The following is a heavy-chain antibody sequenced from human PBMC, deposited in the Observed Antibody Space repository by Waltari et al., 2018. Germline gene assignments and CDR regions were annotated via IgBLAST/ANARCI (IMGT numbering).Heavy chain of an antibody. D-gene: IGHD2-15*01. CDR1: GDSMISNYF. V-gene: IGHV4-4*02. CDR3: ARDRGGGLYLDS. Sequence: QLQLQESGPGLVKPSGTLSLTCVVSGDSMISNYFWSWVRQSPGRGLGGIGQVKRGGGTNYSQSLASRVIMSLDTSINHFSLNMHSATAADTAVYYCARDRGGGLYLDSWGRGILVSVSP. J-gene: IGHJ4*02. CDR2: VKRGGGT.